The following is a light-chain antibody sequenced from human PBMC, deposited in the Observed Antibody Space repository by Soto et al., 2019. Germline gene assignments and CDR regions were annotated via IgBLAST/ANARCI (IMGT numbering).Light chain of an antibody. V-gene: IGKV1-33*01. CDR2: DVS. CDR3: QHYDHLPPLT. J-gene: IGKJ4*01. CDR1: QDIKNY. Sequence: DIQMIQSPSSLSASVGDRVTITCQASQDIKNYLNWYQQKPGKAPKLLIYDVSNLETGVPSRFSGSGSGTHFSLTISSLLPEDVATYYCQHYDHLPPLTFGGGTRVQIK.